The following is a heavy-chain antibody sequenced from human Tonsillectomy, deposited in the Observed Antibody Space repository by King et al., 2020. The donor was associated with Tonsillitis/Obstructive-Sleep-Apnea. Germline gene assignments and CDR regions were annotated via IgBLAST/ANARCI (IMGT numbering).Heavy chain of an antibody. V-gene: IGHV3-7*01. CDR1: GFTFSSYW. CDR3: ARAGGYSYGYLKGPIY. CDR2: IKQDGSEK. D-gene: IGHD5-18*01. Sequence: VQLVESGGGLVQPGGSLRLSCAASGFTFSSYWMSWVRQAPGKGLEWVANIKQDGSEKYYVDSVKGRFTISRDNAKNSLYLQMNSLRAEDTAVYYCARAGGYSYGYLKGPIYWGQGTLVTVSS. J-gene: IGHJ4*02.